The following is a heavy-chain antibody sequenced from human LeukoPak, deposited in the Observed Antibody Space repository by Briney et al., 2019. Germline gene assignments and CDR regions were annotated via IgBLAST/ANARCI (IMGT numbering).Heavy chain of an antibody. CDR1: GFTFSSYQ. Sequence: PGGSLRLSCAPSGFTFSSYQMNWVRQALGKGLEWVSYISSSGSTIYYADSVKGRFTISRDNAKNSLYLQMNSLRAEDAAVYYCVKDDGWVQYANWGQGTLVTVSS. J-gene: IGHJ4*02. CDR3: VKDDGWVQYAN. D-gene: IGHD5-24*01. V-gene: IGHV3-48*03. CDR2: ISSSGSTI.